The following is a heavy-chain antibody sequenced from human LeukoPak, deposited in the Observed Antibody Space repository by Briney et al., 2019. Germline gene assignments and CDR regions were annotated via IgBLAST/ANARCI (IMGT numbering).Heavy chain of an antibody. Sequence: PGGSLRLSCAASVFTVSSNYMSWVRQAPGKGLEWVSVIYSGGSTYYADSVKGRFTISRDNSKNTLYLQMNSLRAEDTAVYYCARASIAAAGYYFDYWGQGTLVTVSS. CDR3: ARASIAAAGYYFDY. D-gene: IGHD6-13*01. V-gene: IGHV3-53*01. CDR1: VFTVSSNY. CDR2: IYSGGST. J-gene: IGHJ4*02.